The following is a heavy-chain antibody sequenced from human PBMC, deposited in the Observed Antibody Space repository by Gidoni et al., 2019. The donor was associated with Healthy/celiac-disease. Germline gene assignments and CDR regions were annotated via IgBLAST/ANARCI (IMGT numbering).Heavy chain of an antibody. J-gene: IGHJ4*02. D-gene: IGHD6-19*01. CDR2: ISYDGSNK. CDR3: ARAGIAVAGYLFDY. Sequence: QVLLVASGGGVVRPRRFLSLFCAASGFTFSSYGMHWVRQAPGKGLEWVAVISYDGSNKYYADSVKGRFTISRDNSKNTLYLQMNSLRAEDTAVYYCARAGIAVAGYLFDYWGQGTLVTVSS. CDR1: GFTFSSYG. V-gene: IGHV3-30*03.